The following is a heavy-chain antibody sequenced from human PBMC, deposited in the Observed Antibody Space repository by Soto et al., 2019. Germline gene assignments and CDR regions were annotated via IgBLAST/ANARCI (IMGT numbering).Heavy chain of an antibody. J-gene: IGHJ5*02. CDR2: IYYSGST. V-gene: IGHV4-31*03. Sequence: QVQLQESGPGLVKPSQTLSLTCTVSGGSISSGGYYWSWIRQHPGKGLEWIGYIYYSGSTYYNPSLKSRVTISVDTSKNQFSLKLSSVTAADTAVYYCAREHVQQLENWFDPWGQGTLVTVSS. CDR3: AREHVQQLENWFDP. CDR1: GGSISSGGYY. D-gene: IGHD6-13*01.